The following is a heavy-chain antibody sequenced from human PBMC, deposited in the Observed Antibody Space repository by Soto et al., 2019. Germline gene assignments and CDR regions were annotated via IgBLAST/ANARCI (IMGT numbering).Heavy chain of an antibody. CDR3: ARHGTDGTDYDILTGYYNEDNPTNQIDY. CDR2: IDPSDSYT. J-gene: IGHJ4*02. Sequence: PGESLKISCKGSGYSFTSYWICWVRQMPGKGLEWMGRIDPSDSYTNYSPSFQGHVTISADKSISTAYLQWSSLKASDTAMYYCARHGTDGTDYDILTGYYNEDNPTNQIDYWGQGTLVTVS. D-gene: IGHD3-9*01. CDR1: GYSFTSYW. V-gene: IGHV5-10-1*01.